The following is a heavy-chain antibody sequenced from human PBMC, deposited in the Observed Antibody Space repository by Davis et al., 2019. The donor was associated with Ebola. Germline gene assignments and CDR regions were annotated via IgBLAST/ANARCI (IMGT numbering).Heavy chain of an antibody. CDR1: GGPMYSNSYY. CDR3: ARPGYCGGDCYID. CDR2: IYYSGST. D-gene: IGHD2-21*02. Sequence: MPSETLSLTFTVSGGPMYSNSYYWGWIRQPPGKGLEWIGRIYYSGSTNYNPSLQSRVTISIDSSKNQFSLKLNSVSAADTAVYYCARPGYCGGDCYIDWGQGTLVTVSS. J-gene: IGHJ4*02. V-gene: IGHV4-39*01.